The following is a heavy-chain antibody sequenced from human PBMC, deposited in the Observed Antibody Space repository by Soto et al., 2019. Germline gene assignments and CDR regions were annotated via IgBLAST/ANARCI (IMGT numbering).Heavy chain of an antibody. D-gene: IGHD6-6*01. CDR3: AREYSSSTGYYYYGMDV. CDR1: GYSFSSHW. J-gene: IGHJ6*02. V-gene: IGHV5-51*01. CDR2: IYPCDSDT. Sequence: PGESLKISCKGSGYSFSSHWIGWVRQMPGKGLDWMGIIYPCDSDTRYSPSFLGQVTISADKSINTAYLQWSSLKASDTAMYYCAREYSSSTGYYYYGMDVWGQGTTVTVSS.